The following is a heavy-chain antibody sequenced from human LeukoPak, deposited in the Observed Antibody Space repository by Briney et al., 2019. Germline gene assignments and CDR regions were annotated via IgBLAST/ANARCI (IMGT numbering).Heavy chain of an antibody. D-gene: IGHD6-19*01. CDR1: GFTLGDYA. V-gene: IGHV3-49*04. CDR2: IRSKAYGGTT. Sequence: QPGRSLRLSCTASGFTLGDYAMSWVRQAPGKGLEWVGFIRSKAYGGTTEYAASVKGRFTISRDDSKSIAYLQMNSLKTEDTAVYYCTRGPSSGWYYFDYWGQGTLVTVSS. CDR3: TRGPSSGWYYFDY. J-gene: IGHJ4*02.